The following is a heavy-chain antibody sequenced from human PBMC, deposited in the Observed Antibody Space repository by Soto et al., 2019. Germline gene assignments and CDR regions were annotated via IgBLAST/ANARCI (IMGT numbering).Heavy chain of an antibody. D-gene: IGHD6-19*01. CDR1: GFTFSNVW. J-gene: IGHJ4*02. CDR2: IKSETDGGTI. CDR3: TPRARKYNSDWYPLSD. Sequence: EVQLVESGGGLVKPGGSLRLSCAGSGFTFSNVWMNWVRQAPGKGLEWVDRIKSETDGGTIDYAVHVKGRFTISRDDSNNTLYLKMNSLNTEDTATYYCTPRARKYNSDWYPLSDWGQGTRVTVSS. V-gene: IGHV3-15*07.